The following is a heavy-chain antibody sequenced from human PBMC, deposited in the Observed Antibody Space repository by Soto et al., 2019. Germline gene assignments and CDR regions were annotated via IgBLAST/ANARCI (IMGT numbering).Heavy chain of an antibody. CDR1: GFTFSSYG. Sequence: GGSLRLSCAASGFTFSSYGMHWVRQAPGKGLEWVSSISGSGTSTSYANSVKGRFTISRDTSKSTLYLQMNSLRAEDTAVYYCVKLRWKWEMDNFDYWGQGTLVTVSS. CDR2: ISGSGTST. CDR3: VKLRWKWEMDNFDY. J-gene: IGHJ4*02. V-gene: IGHV3-23*01. D-gene: IGHD1-26*01.